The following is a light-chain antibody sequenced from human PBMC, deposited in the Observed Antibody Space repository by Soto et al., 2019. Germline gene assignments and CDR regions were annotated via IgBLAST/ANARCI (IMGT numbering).Light chain of an antibody. CDR2: EVS. Sequence: QSALTQPASVSGSPGQSITISCTGTSSDVGGYNYVSWYQQHPGKAPKLMIYEVSNRPSGVSNPLSGSKSGNTASLTISGLQAEDEADYYCSSYTSSSTRVFGTGTQLTVL. J-gene: IGLJ1*01. CDR3: SSYTSSSTRV. V-gene: IGLV2-14*01. CDR1: SSDVGGYNY.